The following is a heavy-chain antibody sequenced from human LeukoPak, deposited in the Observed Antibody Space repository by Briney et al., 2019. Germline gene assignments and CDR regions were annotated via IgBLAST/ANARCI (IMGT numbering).Heavy chain of an antibody. Sequence: GGSLRLSCAASGFTFSSYWMSWVRQAPGKGLEWVANIKQDGREKYYVDSVKGRFTISRDNAKNSLYLQMNSLRAEDTAVYYYARAIRPESGSGSLWSDAFDIWGQGTMVTVSS. V-gene: IGHV3-7*03. J-gene: IGHJ3*02. CDR2: IKQDGREK. CDR3: ARAIRPESGSGSLWSDAFDI. D-gene: IGHD3-10*01. CDR1: GFTFSSYW.